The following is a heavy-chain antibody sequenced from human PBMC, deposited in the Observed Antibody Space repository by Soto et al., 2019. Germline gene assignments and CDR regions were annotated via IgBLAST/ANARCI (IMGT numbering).Heavy chain of an antibody. CDR1: GFTFSIYA. J-gene: IGHJ4*02. CDR3: AMSRYSSSWYTY. Sequence: GGSLRLSCAASGFTFSIYAMTWVRQAPGKGLEWLSTIGGSGANTYYANSVKGRFTISSDNSKNTLYLRMNSLRAEDTAVYYCAMSRYSSSWYTYWGQGTQVTVSS. V-gene: IGHV3-23*01. CDR2: IGGSGANT. D-gene: IGHD6-13*01.